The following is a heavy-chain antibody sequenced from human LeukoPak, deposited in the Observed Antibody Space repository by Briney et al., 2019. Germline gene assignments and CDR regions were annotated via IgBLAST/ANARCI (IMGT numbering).Heavy chain of an antibody. Sequence: GESLKISCKGSGYSFTSYWIGWVRQMPGKGLEWMGIIYPGDSDTRYSPSFQGQVTISADKSISTAYLQWSSLKASDTAMYYCARHRGYYGSVSEPFEYWGQGTLVTVSS. D-gene: IGHD3-10*01. CDR1: GYSFTSYW. V-gene: IGHV5-51*01. CDR2: IYPGDSDT. J-gene: IGHJ4*02. CDR3: ARHRGYYGSVSEPFEY.